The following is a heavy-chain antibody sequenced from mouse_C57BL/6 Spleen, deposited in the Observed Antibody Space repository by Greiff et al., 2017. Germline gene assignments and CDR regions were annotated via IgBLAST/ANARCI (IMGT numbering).Heavy chain of an antibody. D-gene: IGHD1-1*01. CDR3: ASTVVAHWYFDV. V-gene: IGHV1-26*01. J-gene: IGHJ1*03. CDR2: INPNNGGT. CDR1: GYTFTDHY. Sequence: VQLQQSGPELVKPGASVKISCKASGYTFTDHYMNWVKQSHGKSLEWIGDINPNNGGTSYNQKFKGKATLTVDKSSSTAYMELRSLTSEDSAVYYCASTVVAHWYFDVWGTGTTVTVSS.